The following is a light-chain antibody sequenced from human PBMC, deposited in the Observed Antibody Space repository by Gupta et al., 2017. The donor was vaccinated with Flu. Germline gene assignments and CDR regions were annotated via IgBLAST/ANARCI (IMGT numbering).Light chain of an antibody. V-gene: IGKV1-9*01. CDR1: QNIDIY. J-gene: IGKJ3*01. Sequence: DIKLTRSPSSLSASVGDTVPISCRARQNIDIYLAWYQQKPGKAPNLLIFSASTLPSGVPSRFSGSGSGTEFTLTISSLQPGDFATYYCQQLYSYPLTFGPGTTVDV. CDR3: QQLYSYPLT. CDR2: SAS.